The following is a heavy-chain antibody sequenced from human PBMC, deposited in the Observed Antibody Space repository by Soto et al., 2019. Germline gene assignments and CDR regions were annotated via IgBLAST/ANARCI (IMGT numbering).Heavy chain of an antibody. Sequence: ASVKVSCKASGSTFTTYDINWVRQATGQGLEWMGWINPNSGNTDYAQKFQGRVTMTRDTSTNTAYMELSNLRSEDTAVYYCAKPGIAVAGTGGFDYWGQGTLVTVSS. V-gene: IGHV1-8*01. CDR1: GSTFTTYD. D-gene: IGHD6-19*01. CDR2: INPNSGNT. J-gene: IGHJ4*02. CDR3: AKPGIAVAGTGGFDY.